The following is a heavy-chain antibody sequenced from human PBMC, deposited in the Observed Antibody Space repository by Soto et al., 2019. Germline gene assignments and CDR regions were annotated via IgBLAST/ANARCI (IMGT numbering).Heavy chain of an antibody. V-gene: IGHV3-23*01. D-gene: IGHD2-15*01. Sequence: EVQLLESGGGLVQPGGFLRLSCAASGFTFSSYAMSWVRQAPGKGLEWVSDISGSGGSTYCADSVKGRFTISRDNAKNALYLQMNNLTTEDTVVYYCAKDRRQYCSGSSCYQVYWGQRNLVNVS. CDR1: GFTFSSYA. CDR3: AKDRRQYCSGSSCYQVY. J-gene: IGHJ4*02. CDR2: ISGSGGST.